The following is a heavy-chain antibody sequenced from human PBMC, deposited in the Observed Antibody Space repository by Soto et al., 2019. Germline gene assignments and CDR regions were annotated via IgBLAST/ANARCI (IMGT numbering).Heavy chain of an antibody. CDR2: INPILSMS. Sequence: ASVKVSCKASGDTFSFYTINWVRQAPGLGLEWVGRINPILSMSNYAQKFQGRVTMTADKSTSTAYIELRSLRSEDTAMYYCARADDYGDSSYYYYGMDVWGQGTTVTVS. CDR3: ARADDYGDSSYYYYGMDV. D-gene: IGHD4-17*01. CDR1: GDTFSFYT. J-gene: IGHJ6*02. V-gene: IGHV1-69*02.